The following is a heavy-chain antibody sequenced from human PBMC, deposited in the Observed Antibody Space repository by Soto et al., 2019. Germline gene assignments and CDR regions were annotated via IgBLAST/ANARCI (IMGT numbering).Heavy chain of an antibody. CDR1: GYTFSRYG. V-gene: IGHV1-18*01. J-gene: IGHJ6*02. Sequence: QVHLVQSGAEVKKPGPSVKVSCKASGYTFSRYGMTWVRQAHGEGLQWLGWTNTNNGDTTYAQKVQFRVTLTTDTSTNTAYMELKSLRSDDTAVYYCVRDEYGGDSGDYGMDVWGQGTTVTVCS. CDR2: TNTNNGDT. CDR3: VRDEYGGDSGDYGMDV. D-gene: IGHD2-21*02.